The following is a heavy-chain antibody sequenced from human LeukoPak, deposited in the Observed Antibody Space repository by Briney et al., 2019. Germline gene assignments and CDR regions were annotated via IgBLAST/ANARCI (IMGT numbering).Heavy chain of an antibody. D-gene: IGHD3-22*01. CDR2: ISGSGGST. J-gene: IGHJ4*02. CDR1: GFTFSSHA. CDR3: AKDPYYYDSSGYYTTGDFDY. V-gene: IGHV3-23*01. Sequence: GGSLRLSCAASGFTFSSHAMSWVRQAPGKGLEWVSAISGSGGSTYYADSVKGRFTISRDNSKNTLYLRMNSLRAEDTAVYYCAKDPYYYDSSGYYTTGDFDYWGQGTLVTVSS.